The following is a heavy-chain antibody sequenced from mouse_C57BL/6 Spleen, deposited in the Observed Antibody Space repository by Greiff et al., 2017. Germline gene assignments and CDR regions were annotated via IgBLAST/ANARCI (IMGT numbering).Heavy chain of an antibody. CDR2: IYPGSGNT. J-gene: IGHJ4*01. V-gene: IGHV1-76*01. CDR1: GYTFTDYY. Sequence: QVQLQQSGAELVRPGASVKLSCKASGYTFTDYYINWVKQRPGQGLEWIARIYPGSGNTYYNEKFKGKATLTAEKSSSTAYMQLSSLTSEDSAVYFCARDGYYVAMDYWGQGTSVTVSS. CDR3: ARDGYYVAMDY. D-gene: IGHD2-3*01.